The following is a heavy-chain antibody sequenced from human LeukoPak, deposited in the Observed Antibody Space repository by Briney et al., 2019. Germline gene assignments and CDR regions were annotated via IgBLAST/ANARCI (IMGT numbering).Heavy chain of an antibody. CDR3: ARGPTYYYDSSGYADDY. CDR2: ISAYNGNT. J-gene: IGHJ4*02. CDR1: GYTFTSYG. D-gene: IGHD3-22*01. Sequence: GASVKVSCKASGYTFTSYGISWVRQAPGQGLEWMGWISAYNGNTNYAQKLQGRVTMTTDTSTSTAYMELRSLRSDDTAVYYCARGPTYYYDSSGYADDYWGQGTLVTVPS. V-gene: IGHV1-18*01.